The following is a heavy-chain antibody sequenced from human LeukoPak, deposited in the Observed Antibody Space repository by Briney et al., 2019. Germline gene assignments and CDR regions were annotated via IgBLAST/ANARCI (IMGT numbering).Heavy chain of an antibody. CDR2: INPNSGGT. Sequence: ASVKVSCKASGYTFTGYYMHWVRQAPGRGLEWMGWINPNSGGTNYAQKFQGRVTMTRDTSISTAYMELSRLRSDDTAVYYCARGSYTASHRRVYYFDYWGQGTLVTVSS. CDR3: ARGSYTASHRRVYYFDY. J-gene: IGHJ4*02. V-gene: IGHV1-2*02. D-gene: IGHD5-18*01. CDR1: GYTFTGYY.